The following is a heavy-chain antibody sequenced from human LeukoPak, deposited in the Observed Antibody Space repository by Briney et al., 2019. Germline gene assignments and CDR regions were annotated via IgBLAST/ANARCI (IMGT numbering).Heavy chain of an antibody. CDR2: ISSSSSYI. CDR1: GFTFSSYS. Sequence: GGSLRLSCAASGFTFSSYSMNWVRQAPGKGLEWVSSISSSSSYIYYADSVKGRFTISRDNSKNTLYLQMNSLRAEDTAVYYCAKDLGTVVTPDDYWGQGTLVTVSS. J-gene: IGHJ4*02. D-gene: IGHD4-23*01. CDR3: AKDLGTVVTPDDY. V-gene: IGHV3-21*04.